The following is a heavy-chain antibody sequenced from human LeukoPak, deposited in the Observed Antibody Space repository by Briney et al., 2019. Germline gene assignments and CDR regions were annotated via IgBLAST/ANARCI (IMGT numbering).Heavy chain of an antibody. Sequence: GGSLRLSWAASGFTFSSYEMNWVRQAPGKGLEWVSYISSSGSTIYCADSVKGRFTISRDNAKNSLYLQVNSLRAEDTAVYYCARDSSIVVVAALDAFDIWGQGTMVTVSS. CDR2: ISSSGSTI. J-gene: IGHJ3*02. CDR3: ARDSSIVVVAALDAFDI. CDR1: GFTFSSYE. V-gene: IGHV3-48*03. D-gene: IGHD2-15*01.